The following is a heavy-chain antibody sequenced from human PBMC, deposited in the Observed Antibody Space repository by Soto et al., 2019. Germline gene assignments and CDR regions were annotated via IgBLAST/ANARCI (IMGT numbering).Heavy chain of an antibody. D-gene: IGHD5-12*01. Sequence: QVQLVQSGGEVKKPGASVTVSCKASGYTFINYHITWVRQAPGQGLEWMAWINTYNGMTDYAKKFQGRVTMTRDTSTSTAYMELRNLGSDDTALYFCAKSPRGEMATDWGQGTLVTVSS. CDR2: INTYNGMT. CDR3: AKSPRGEMATD. CDR1: GYTFINYH. V-gene: IGHV1-18*01. J-gene: IGHJ4*02.